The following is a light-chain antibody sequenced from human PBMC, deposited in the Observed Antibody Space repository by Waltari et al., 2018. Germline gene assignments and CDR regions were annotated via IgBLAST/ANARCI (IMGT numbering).Light chain of an antibody. CDR2: WAS. Sequence: DIVMTQSPASLAVSLGERATINCKSSQSVLYSSNNKNYLAWYQQKPGQPPKLLIYWASTRESGVPDRFSGSGSGTDFTLTISSLQAEDVAVYYCQQYYSTPLTFGGGTKVGIK. CDR1: QSVLYSSNNKNY. V-gene: IGKV4-1*01. J-gene: IGKJ4*01. CDR3: QQYYSTPLT.